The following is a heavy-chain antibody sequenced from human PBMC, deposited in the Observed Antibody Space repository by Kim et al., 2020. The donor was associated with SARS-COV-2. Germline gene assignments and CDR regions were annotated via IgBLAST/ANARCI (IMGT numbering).Heavy chain of an antibody. CDR1: GYSFSNYW. D-gene: IGHD3-22*01. V-gene: IGHV5-51*01. CDR2: IYPGDSET. CDR3: ARVGLTSGSGYFDY. Sequence: GESLKISCKGSGYSFSNYWIGWVRQMPGKGLEWMGIIYPGDSETRYSPSFQGQVTMSADKSISTAYLQWSSLKASDTAMYYCARVGLTSGSGYFDYWGQGTLVTVSS. J-gene: IGHJ4*02.